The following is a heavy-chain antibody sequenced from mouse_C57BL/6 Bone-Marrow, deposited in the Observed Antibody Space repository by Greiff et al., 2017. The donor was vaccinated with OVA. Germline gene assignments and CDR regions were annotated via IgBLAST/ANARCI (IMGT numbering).Heavy chain of an antibody. CDR2: SSNKANDYTT. CDR1: GFTFSDFY. Sequence: EVKVVESGGGLVQSGRSLRLSCATSGFTFSDFYMEWVRQAPGKGLEWIAASSNKANDYTTEYSASVKGRFIVSRDTSQSILYRQRNALRAEDTAIYYCARDNWDWYFDVWGTGTTVTVSS. V-gene: IGHV7-1*01. D-gene: IGHD4-1*01. CDR3: ARDNWDWYFDV. J-gene: IGHJ1*03.